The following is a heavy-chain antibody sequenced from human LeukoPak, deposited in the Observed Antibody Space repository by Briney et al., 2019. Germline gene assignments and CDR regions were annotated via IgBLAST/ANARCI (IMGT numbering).Heavy chain of an antibody. D-gene: IGHD6-13*01. CDR1: GFTFSSYW. CDR3: ARAASIGTVDY. Sequence: GGSLRLSCAASGFTFSSYWMSWVRQAPGKALEWVANINEDGSETYYVDSVEGRFTISRDNAKNSLYLQMNSLRAEDTALYYCARAASIGTVDYWGQGTLVTVSS. V-gene: IGHV3-7*01. CDR2: INEDGSET. J-gene: IGHJ4*02.